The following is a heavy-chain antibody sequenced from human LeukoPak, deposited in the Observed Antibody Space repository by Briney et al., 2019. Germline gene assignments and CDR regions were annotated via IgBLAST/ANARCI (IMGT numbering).Heavy chain of an antibody. D-gene: IGHD3-22*01. V-gene: IGHV3-23*01. CDR1: GFTFSSYA. CDR3: AKDGYYYDSSGYGPGDY. CDR2: ISGSGGST. J-gene: IGHJ4*02. Sequence: GGSLRLSCAASGFTFSSYAMSWVRQAPGKGLEWVSAISGSGGSTYYADSVKGRFTISRDNSKNTLYLQMNSLRAEDTAVYYCAKDGYYYDSSGYGPGDYWGQGTLVTVSS.